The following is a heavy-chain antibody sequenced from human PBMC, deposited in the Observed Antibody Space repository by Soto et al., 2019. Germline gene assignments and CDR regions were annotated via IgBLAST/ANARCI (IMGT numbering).Heavy chain of an antibody. Sequence: HPGGSLRLSCAASGFTFSSYWMSWVRQAPGKGLEWVANIKQDGSEKYYVDSVKGRFTISRDNAKNSLYLQMNSLRAEDTAVYYCAREMGAMVGASYYYYGMDVWGQGTTVTVSS. J-gene: IGHJ6*02. CDR1: GFTFSSYW. CDR3: AREMGAMVGASYYYYGMDV. CDR2: IKQDGSEK. V-gene: IGHV3-7*01. D-gene: IGHD5-18*01.